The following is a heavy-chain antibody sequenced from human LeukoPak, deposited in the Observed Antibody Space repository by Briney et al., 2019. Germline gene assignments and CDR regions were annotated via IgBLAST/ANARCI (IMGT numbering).Heavy chain of an antibody. CDR1: GGSISSSSYY. Sequence: SETLSLTCTVSGGSISSSSYYWGWIRQPPGKGLEWIGEINHSGSTNYNPSLKSRVTISVDTSKNQFSLKLSSVTAADTAVYYCARRGYVGRNYYYYMDVWGKGTTVTISS. CDR2: INHSGST. D-gene: IGHD6-25*01. V-gene: IGHV4-39*07. CDR3: ARRGYVGRNYYYYMDV. J-gene: IGHJ6*03.